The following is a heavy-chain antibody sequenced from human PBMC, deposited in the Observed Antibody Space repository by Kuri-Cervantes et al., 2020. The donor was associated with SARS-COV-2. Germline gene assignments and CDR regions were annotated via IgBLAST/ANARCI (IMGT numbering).Heavy chain of an antibody. CDR3: ARGGSTRSLDY. Sequence: SETLSLTCTVSGGSISSSSYYWGWIRQPPGKGLEWIESIYYSGSTYYNPSLKSRVTISVDTSKNQFSLKLSSVTAADTAVYYCARGGSTRSLDYWGQGTLVTVSS. J-gene: IGHJ4*02. D-gene: IGHD2-2*01. V-gene: IGHV4-39*07. CDR2: IYYSGST. CDR1: GGSISSSSYY.